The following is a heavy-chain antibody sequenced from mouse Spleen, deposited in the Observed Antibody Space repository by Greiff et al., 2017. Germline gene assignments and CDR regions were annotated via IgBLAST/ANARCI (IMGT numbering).Heavy chain of an antibody. CDR3: ARSYSNHYYAMDY. CDR1: GYSFTDYN. D-gene: IGHD2-5*01. J-gene: IGHJ4*01. Sequence: VVEPGASVKISCKASGYSFTDYNMNWVKQSNGKSLEWIGVINPNYGTTSYNQKFKGKATLTVDQSSSTAYMQLNSLTSEDSAVYYCARSYSNHYYAMDYWGQGTSVTVSS. CDR2: INPNYGTT. V-gene: IGHV1-39*01.